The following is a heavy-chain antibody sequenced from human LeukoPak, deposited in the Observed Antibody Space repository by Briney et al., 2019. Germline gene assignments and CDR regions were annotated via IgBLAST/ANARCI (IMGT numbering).Heavy chain of an antibody. Sequence: GGSLRLSCAASGFTFSSYAMSWVRQAPGKGLEWVSGISGSGGSTYYADSVKGRFTISRDNAKNSLYLQMNSLRAEDTAVYYCAREGDIGGAAAGTNGEDYYYGMDVWGQGTTVTVSS. J-gene: IGHJ6*02. V-gene: IGHV3-23*01. CDR2: ISGSGGST. D-gene: IGHD6-13*01. CDR3: AREGDIGGAAAGTNGEDYYYGMDV. CDR1: GFTFSSYA.